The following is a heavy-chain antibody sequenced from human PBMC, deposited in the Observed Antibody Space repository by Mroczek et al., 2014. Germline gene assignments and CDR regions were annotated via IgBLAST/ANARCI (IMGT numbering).Heavy chain of an antibody. V-gene: IGHV3-9*01. CDR2: ISWNSGSI. D-gene: IGHD1-26*01. J-gene: IGHJ3*02. CDR3: AKVKGRGSSHDAFDI. Sequence: ESGGGLVQPGRSLRLSCAASGFTFDDYAMHWVRQAPGKGLEWVSGISWNSGSIGYADSVKGRFTISRDNAKNSLYLQMNSLRAEDTALYYCAKVKGRGSSHDAFDIWGQGTMVTVSS. CDR1: GFTFDDYA.